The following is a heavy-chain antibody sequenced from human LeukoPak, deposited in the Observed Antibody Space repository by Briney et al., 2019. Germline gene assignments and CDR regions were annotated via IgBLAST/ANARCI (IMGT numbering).Heavy chain of an antibody. D-gene: IGHD1-26*01. V-gene: IGHV4-59*01. Sequence: SETLSLTCTVSGGSISSYYWSWIRQPPGKGLERIGYIYYSGSTNYNPSLKSRVTISVDTSKNQFSLKLSSVTAADTAVYYCARMWETPGDFDYWGQGTLVTVSS. CDR3: ARMWETPGDFDY. CDR2: IYYSGST. CDR1: GGSISSYY. J-gene: IGHJ4*02.